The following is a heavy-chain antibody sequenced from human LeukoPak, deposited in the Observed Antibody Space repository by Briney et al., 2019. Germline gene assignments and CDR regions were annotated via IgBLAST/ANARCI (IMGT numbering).Heavy chain of an antibody. CDR2: ISSSSSYI. Sequence: GGSLRLSCAASGFTFSSYSMNWVRQAPGKGLEWVSSISSSSSYIYYADSVKGRFTISRDNAKNSLYPQMNSLRAEDTAVYYCARDSSSSRNKFDYWGQGTLVTVSS. CDR1: GFTFSSYS. J-gene: IGHJ4*02. V-gene: IGHV3-21*01. D-gene: IGHD6-6*01. CDR3: ARDSSSSRNKFDY.